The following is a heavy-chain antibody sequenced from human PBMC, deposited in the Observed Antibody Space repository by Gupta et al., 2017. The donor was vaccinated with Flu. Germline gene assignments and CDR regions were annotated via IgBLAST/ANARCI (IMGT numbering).Heavy chain of an antibody. CDR2: TYPGANN. J-gene: IGHJ4*02. CDR3: APDLARGLGKGV. Sequence: QVQLLESGPGLVKPSQTLSLTCTVSGGSITSGSYHWSWIRQPAGKGLGGIAHTYPGANNRDNPFLESRVAKSIGTSKNPVSLGMGVCTGAGTGVYFRAPDLARGLGKGVWGQGTLVTVSS. CDR1: GGSITSGSYH. D-gene: IGHD3-10*01. V-gene: IGHV4-61*02.